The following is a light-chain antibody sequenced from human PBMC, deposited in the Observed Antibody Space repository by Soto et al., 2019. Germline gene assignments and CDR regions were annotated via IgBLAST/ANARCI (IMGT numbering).Light chain of an antibody. CDR2: DAS. V-gene: IGKV3-11*01. CDR1: QSVSTF. Sequence: PGERAILSCRASQSVSTFFAWYQQKPGQAPRLLIYDASKRATGIPARFSGSGSGTDFTLTISSLEPEDFAVYYCQHRLNWPLTCGGGTTVELK. J-gene: IGKJ4*01. CDR3: QHRLNWPLT.